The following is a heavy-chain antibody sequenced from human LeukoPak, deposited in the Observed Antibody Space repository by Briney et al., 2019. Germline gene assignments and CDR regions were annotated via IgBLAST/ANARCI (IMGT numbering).Heavy chain of an antibody. CDR3: VTHEVTIITRSTFDY. CDR2: IRYDGSNK. CDR1: GFTFSNYG. V-gene: IGHV3-30*02. Sequence: GGSLRLSCAASGFTFSNYGMHWVRQAPGKGLEWVAFIRYDGSNKYYADSVKGRFTISRDNSKNTLYLQMNSLRAEDTAVYYCVTHEVTIITRSTFDYWGQGTLVTVSS. J-gene: IGHJ4*02. D-gene: IGHD3-16*02.